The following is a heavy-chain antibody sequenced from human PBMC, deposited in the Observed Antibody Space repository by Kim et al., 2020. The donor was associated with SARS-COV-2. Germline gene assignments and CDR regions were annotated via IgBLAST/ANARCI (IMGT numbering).Heavy chain of an antibody. CDR1: GGSISTYY. Sequence: SETLSLTCTLSGGSISTYYWSWIRQPPGKGLEWIGYISYSGSTNYNPSLKSRVTISVDTSNNQFSLKLSSVTAADTAVYYCARDPGPVQNHHYYYGMDVWGQGTTGTVSS. J-gene: IGHJ6*02. V-gene: IGHV4-59*01. D-gene: IGHD3-10*01. CDR3: ARDPGPVQNHHYYYGMDV. CDR2: ISYSGST.